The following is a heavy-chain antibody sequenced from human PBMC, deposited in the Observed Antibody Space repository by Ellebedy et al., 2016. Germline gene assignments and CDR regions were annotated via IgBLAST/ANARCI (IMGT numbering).Heavy chain of an antibody. V-gene: IGHV3-21*01. CDR1: GFTFSSYS. Sequence: GESLKISCAASGFTFSSYSMNWVRQAPGKGLEWVSSISSSSSYIYYADSVKGRFTISRDNAKNSLYLQMNSLRAEDTAVYFCARQVGSGWYGDWGQGTLVTVSS. J-gene: IGHJ4*02. D-gene: IGHD6-13*01. CDR3: ARQVGSGWYGD. CDR2: ISSSSSYI.